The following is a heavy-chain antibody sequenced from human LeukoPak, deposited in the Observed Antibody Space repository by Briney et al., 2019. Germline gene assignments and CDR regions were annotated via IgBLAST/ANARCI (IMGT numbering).Heavy chain of an antibody. J-gene: IGHJ4*02. D-gene: IGHD6-13*01. V-gene: IGHV3-64*01. Sequence: PGGSLRLSCEASGFPFSSYAMHWVRQAPGKGLEYVSAISSNGVSTYYANSVKGRFTISRDNSKNTLYLQMGSLRAEDMAVYYCARRPYSSSWYSGAYYFDYWGQGTLVTVSS. CDR1: GFPFSSYA. CDR2: ISSNGVST. CDR3: ARRPYSSSWYSGAYYFDY.